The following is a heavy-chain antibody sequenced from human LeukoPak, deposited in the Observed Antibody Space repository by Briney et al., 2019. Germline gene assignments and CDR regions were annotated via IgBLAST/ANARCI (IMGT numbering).Heavy chain of an antibody. CDR3: ARVSDRIAAAGYDY. D-gene: IGHD6-13*01. V-gene: IGHV3-7*01. J-gene: IGHJ4*02. CDR2: IKQDGSEK. Sequence: GGSLRLSCAASGFTFSSYWMSWVRQAPGKGLEWVANIKQDGSEKYYVDSVKGRFTISRDNAKNSLYLQMNSLRAEDTAVYYCARVSDRIAAAGYDYWGQGTLVTVSS. CDR1: GFTFSSYW.